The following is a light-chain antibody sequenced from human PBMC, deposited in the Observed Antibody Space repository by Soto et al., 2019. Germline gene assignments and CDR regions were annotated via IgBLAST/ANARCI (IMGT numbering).Light chain of an antibody. J-gene: IGLJ2*01. CDR1: SSNIGAGYA. Sequence: QSVLTQPPSVSGAPGQRVTISCTGSSSNIGAGYAVHWYQQLPGTAPKLLISDNTNRPSGVPDRFSASKSGTTASLAITGLQDEDEAEYYCQSYDNSHDCDVIFGGGTKLTVL. CDR2: DNT. V-gene: IGLV1-40*01. CDR3: QSYDNSHDCDVI.